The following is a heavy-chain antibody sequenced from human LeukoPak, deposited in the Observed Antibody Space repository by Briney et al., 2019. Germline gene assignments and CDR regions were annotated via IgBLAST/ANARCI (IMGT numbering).Heavy chain of an antibody. D-gene: IGHD2-2*01. J-gene: IGHJ4*02. V-gene: IGHV3-23*01. Sequence: GGSLRLSCAASGFTFSSYAMSWVRQAPGKGLEGVSAISGSGGSTYYADSVKGRFTISRDNSKNTLYLQMNSLRAEDTAVYYCAKDRDIVVVPAAPHYWGQGTLVTVSS. CDR2: ISGSGGST. CDR1: GFTFSSYA. CDR3: AKDRDIVVVPAAPHY.